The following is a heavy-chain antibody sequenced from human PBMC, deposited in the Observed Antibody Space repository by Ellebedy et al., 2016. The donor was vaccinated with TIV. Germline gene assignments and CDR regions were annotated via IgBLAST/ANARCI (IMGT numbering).Heavy chain of an antibody. CDR1: GYTFSNYP. J-gene: IGHJ5*02. V-gene: IGHV1-3*01. Sequence: ASVKVSXKASGYTFSNYPMDWVRQAPGQRLEWMGWINAGNGSTKYSQKFQGRVTITRDTSASTVYMELSSLRSEDTAVYYCASSVSTWYGSWGQGTLVTVSP. D-gene: IGHD6-13*01. CDR3: ASSVSTWYGS. CDR2: INAGNGST.